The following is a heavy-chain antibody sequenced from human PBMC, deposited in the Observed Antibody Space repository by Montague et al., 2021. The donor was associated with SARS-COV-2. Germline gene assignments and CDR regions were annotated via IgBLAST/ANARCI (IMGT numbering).Heavy chain of an antibody. V-gene: IGHV4/OR15-8*02. D-gene: IGHD3-16*01. Sequence: SETLSLTCAVSDGSISSPNWWKWVRQPPGKGLEWIGEIYYTGNTNYNPSLKSRVTIFIDKSKNHFPLQLSSVTAADTAVYYCARGGTYHYGMDVWGQGTTVAVSS. CDR3: ARGGTYHYGMDV. J-gene: IGHJ6*02. CDR1: DGSISSPNW. CDR2: IYYTGNT.